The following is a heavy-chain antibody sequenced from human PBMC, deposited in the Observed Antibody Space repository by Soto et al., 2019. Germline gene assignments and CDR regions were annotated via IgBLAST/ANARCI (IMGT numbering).Heavy chain of an antibody. D-gene: IGHD1-1*01. CDR3: VTWHEREHAYDV. CDR2: ISASGATI. J-gene: IGHJ3*01. Sequence: EEQLVESGGGLVQPGGSLRLSCAASGFTFSDYEVNWVRQAPGKGLEWISYISASGATIHYADSVRGRLTISRDNAKNSVYLQMNSLRADDTGVYYCVTWHEREHAYDVWGQGTTVTVSS. V-gene: IGHV3-48*03. CDR1: GFTFSDYE.